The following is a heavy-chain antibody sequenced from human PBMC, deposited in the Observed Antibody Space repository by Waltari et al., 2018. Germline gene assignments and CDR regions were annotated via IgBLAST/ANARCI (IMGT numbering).Heavy chain of an antibody. CDR2: IVVGSGNT. D-gene: IGHD3-22*01. CDR3: AARGYYYDSSGYYYPDY. V-gene: IGHV1-58*01. Sequence: QMQLVQSGPEVKKPGTSVKVSCKASGFTFTSSAVQWVRQARGQRLEWIGWIVVGSGNTNYAQKFQERVTITRDMSTSTAHMELSSLRSEDTAVYYCAARGYYYDSSGYYYPDYWGQGTLVTVSS. J-gene: IGHJ4*02. CDR1: GFTFTSSA.